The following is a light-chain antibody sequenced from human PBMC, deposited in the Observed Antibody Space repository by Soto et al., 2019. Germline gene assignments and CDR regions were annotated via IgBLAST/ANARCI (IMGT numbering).Light chain of an antibody. Sequence: QSALTQPASVSGSPGQSITISCTGASSAFGNFNYVSWYQQHPGKVPKLIIYEVTSRPSGVSNRFSGSKSDNTASLTISGLQAEDEAYYYCSSYTSINTQLFGGGTKLTVL. CDR1: SSAFGNFNY. CDR3: SSYTSINTQL. CDR2: EVT. J-gene: IGLJ3*02. V-gene: IGLV2-14*01.